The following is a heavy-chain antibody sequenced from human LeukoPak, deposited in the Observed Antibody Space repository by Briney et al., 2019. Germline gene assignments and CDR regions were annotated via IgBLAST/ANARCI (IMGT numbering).Heavy chain of an antibody. J-gene: IGHJ3*02. D-gene: IGHD6-19*01. CDR3: AKDEVPGIAVAKGAFDI. CDR2: ISYDGSNK. Sequence: GGSLRLSCAASGFTFSSYGMHWVRQAPGKGLEWVAVISYDGSNKYYADSVKGRFTISRDNSKNTLYLQMNSLRAEDTAVYYCAKDEVPGIAVAKGAFDIWGQGTMATVSS. CDR1: GFTFSSYG. V-gene: IGHV3-30*18.